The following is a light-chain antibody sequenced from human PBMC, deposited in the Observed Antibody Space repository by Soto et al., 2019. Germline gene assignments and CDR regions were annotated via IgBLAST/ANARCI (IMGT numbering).Light chain of an antibody. CDR1: QSVRSS. Sequence: EIVLTQSPATLSLSPGERGTLSCRASQSVRSSLAWYQQKPGQPPRLLIYDASTRATGIPARFSGSGSGTDFILSISTLEPEDFAIYYCQQRDNWPSFTFGPGTKVDIK. V-gene: IGKV3-11*01. CDR2: DAS. CDR3: QQRDNWPSFT. J-gene: IGKJ3*01.